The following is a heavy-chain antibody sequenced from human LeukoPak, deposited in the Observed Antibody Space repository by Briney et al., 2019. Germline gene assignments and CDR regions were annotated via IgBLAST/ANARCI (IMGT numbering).Heavy chain of an antibody. Sequence: PSETLSLTCTVSGGSFSSYYWSWIRQPPGKGLEWIGYIYYSGSTNYNPSLKSRVTISVDTSKNQFSLKLSSVTAADTAVYYCARAPYYDSSGYYYGAWYFDLWGRGTLVTVSS. CDR3: ARAPYYDSSGYYYGAWYFDL. V-gene: IGHV4-59*01. CDR1: GGSFSSYY. J-gene: IGHJ2*01. D-gene: IGHD3-22*01. CDR2: IYYSGST.